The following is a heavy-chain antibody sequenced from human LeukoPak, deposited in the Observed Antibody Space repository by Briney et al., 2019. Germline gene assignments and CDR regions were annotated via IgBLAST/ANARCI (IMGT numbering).Heavy chain of an antibody. V-gene: IGHV4-4*07. CDR2: IYDGGST. CDR3: ASSYSSSWSNWFDP. Sequence: SETLSLTCTVSGGSVNSYYLSWIRQPAGKTLEWIGRIYDGGSTNYNPSLKSRVTMSVDTSKNQISLKLKSVTAADTAVYYCASSYSSSWSNWFDPWGQGTLATVSS. D-gene: IGHD6-13*01. CDR1: GGSVNSYY. J-gene: IGHJ5*02.